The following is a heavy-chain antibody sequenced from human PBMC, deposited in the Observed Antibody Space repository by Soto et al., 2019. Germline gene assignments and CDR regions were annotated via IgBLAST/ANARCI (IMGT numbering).Heavy chain of an antibody. D-gene: IGHD1-1*01. CDR2: INPNSAGT. CDR3: ARGTGSSWFDL. Sequence: ASVKVSCKASGYTFTGYYIHWVRQAPGQGLDWIGWINPNSAGTKYAQNFQGRVTLTRDTSISTVYMDLNRLRSDDTAVYYCARGTGSSWFDLWGQGTLVTVSS. CDR1: GYTFTGYY. J-gene: IGHJ5*02. V-gene: IGHV1-2*02.